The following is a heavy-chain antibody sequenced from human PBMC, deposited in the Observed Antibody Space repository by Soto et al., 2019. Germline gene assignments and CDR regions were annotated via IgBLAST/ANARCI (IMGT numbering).Heavy chain of an antibody. J-gene: IGHJ4*02. CDR3: AKDSSPRYYGCFNFDY. CDR1: GFTFDDYT. CDR2: ISWDGGST. D-gene: IGHD3-22*01. V-gene: IGHV3-43*01. Sequence: EVQLVETGGVVVQPGGSLRLSCAASGFTFDDYTMPWVRQAPGKGLEWGPLISWDGGSTYYADYVNGRFTITRDNRKNSLYLQMNSLRTEDTTLYYCAKDSSPRYYGCFNFDYWGQGTLVTVSS.